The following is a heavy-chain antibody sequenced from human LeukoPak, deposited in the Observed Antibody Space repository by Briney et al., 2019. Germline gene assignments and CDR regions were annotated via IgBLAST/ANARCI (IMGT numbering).Heavy chain of an antibody. CDR2: ISGSSSYL. J-gene: IGHJ6*03. CDR1: GFTLSNYN. V-gene: IGHV3-21*01. Sequence: GGSLRLSCAASGFTLSNYNMNWVRQAPGKGLEWVSSISGSSSYLFFADSVKGRFTISRDNTKNSLYLQMNSLRVDDTAVYYCARALRRVYYMDVWGKGTTVTISS. CDR3: ARALRRVYYMDV. D-gene: IGHD5-12*01.